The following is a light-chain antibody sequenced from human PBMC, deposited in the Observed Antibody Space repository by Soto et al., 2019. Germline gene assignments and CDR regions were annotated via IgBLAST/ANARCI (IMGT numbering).Light chain of an antibody. CDR1: QSVLYSSNNKNY. CDR3: QQYYSTPRGFT. CDR2: WAS. V-gene: IGKV4-1*01. Sequence: DIVMTQSPDSLAVSLGERATINCKSSQSVLYSSNNKNYLAWYHQKPGQPPKLLIYWASTRESGVPDRFSGSGSGTDFTVTISSLQAEDVAVYYCQQYYSTPRGFTFGPGTKVDIK. J-gene: IGKJ3*01.